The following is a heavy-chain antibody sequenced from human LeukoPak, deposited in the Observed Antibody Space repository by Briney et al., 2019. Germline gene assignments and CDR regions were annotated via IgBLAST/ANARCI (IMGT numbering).Heavy chain of an antibody. J-gene: IGHJ6*02. D-gene: IGHD3-3*01. CDR1: GGSFSGYY. CDR3: ARGPRYYDFWSGYYTPYYYYGMDV. Sequence: SETLSLTCAVYGGSFSGYYWSWIRQPPGKGLEWIGEINHSGSTNYNPSLKSRVIISVDTSKNQFSLKLSSVTAADTAVYYCARGPRYYDFWSGYYTPYYYYGMDVWGQGTTVTVSS. CDR2: INHSGST. V-gene: IGHV4-34*01.